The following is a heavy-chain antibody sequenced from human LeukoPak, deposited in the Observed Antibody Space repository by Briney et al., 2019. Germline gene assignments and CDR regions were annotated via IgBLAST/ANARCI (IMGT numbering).Heavy chain of an antibody. J-gene: IGHJ4*02. V-gene: IGHV3-7*04. CDR1: GFTFNSYW. CDR2: IKQDGTEK. D-gene: IGHD3-16*02. CDR3: AREYDYVCGSYRYYYLDY. Sequence: GGSLSLSCAASGFTFNSYWMRWVRQAPGKGLEWVAHIKQDGTEKYYVDSVKGRFTISRDNAKNSLYLQMNSLRAEDTAVYYCAREYDYVCGSYRYYYLDYWGQGTLVTVST.